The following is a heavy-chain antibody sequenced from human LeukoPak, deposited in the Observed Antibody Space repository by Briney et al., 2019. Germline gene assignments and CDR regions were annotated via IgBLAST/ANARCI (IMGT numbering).Heavy chain of an antibody. CDR2: IYYSGST. Sequence: GSLRLSCAASGFSFNSDWMDWIRQPPGKGLEWIGYIYYSGSTNYNPSLKSRVTISVDTSKNQFSLKLSSVTAADTAVYYCARTSGSYFYYYGMDVWGQGTTVTVSS. J-gene: IGHJ6*02. CDR3: ARTSGSYFYYYGMDV. CDR1: GFSFNSDW. V-gene: IGHV4-59*01. D-gene: IGHD1-26*01.